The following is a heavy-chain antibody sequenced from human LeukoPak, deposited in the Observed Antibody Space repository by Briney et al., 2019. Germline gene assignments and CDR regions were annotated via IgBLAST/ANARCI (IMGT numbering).Heavy chain of an antibody. J-gene: IGHJ6*02. CDR1: GFTFTTYW. CDR3: ARDAVDTANAV. Sequence: GGSLRLSCAATGFTFTTYWMHWVRQAPGKGLAWVSHINSDGSITSYADSVKGRFTISRDNAKNTLYLQMNSLRAEDTAVYYCARDAVDTANAVWGQGTTVTVSS. V-gene: IGHV3-74*01. D-gene: IGHD5-18*01. CDR2: INSDGSIT.